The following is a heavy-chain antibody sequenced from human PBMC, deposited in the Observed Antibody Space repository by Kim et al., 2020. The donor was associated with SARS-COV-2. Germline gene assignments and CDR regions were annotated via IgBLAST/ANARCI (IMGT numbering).Heavy chain of an antibody. CDR1: GGSISSSSYY. Sequence: SETLSLTCTVSGGSISSSSYYWGWIRQPPGKGLEWIGSIYYSGTTYTNPSPKSRVTISVDTSNNHFSLKLSSVTAADAAVFYCARHRAGGGYLFWFDPWGQGTLVTVSS. V-gene: IGHV4-39*01. CDR3: ARHRAGGGYLFWFDP. J-gene: IGHJ5*02. CDR2: IYYSGTT. D-gene: IGHD1-26*01.